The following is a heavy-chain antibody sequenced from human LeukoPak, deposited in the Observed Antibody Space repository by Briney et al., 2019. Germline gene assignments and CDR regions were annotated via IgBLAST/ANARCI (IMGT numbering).Heavy chain of an antibody. CDR1: GFTFASYA. Sequence: GGSLRLSCAASGFTFASYAMSWVRQAPGKGLEWVSIISGSGGSTYYVDSVKGRFTISRDNSKNTLYLQMNSLRAEDTAVYYCARDFWFRELLPTYFDYWGQGTLVTVSS. CDR2: ISGSGGST. CDR3: ARDFWFRELLPTYFDY. V-gene: IGHV3-23*01. J-gene: IGHJ4*02. D-gene: IGHD3-10*01.